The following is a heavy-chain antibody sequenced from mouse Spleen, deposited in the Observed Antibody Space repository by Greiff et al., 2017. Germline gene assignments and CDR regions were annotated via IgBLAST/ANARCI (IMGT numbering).Heavy chain of an antibody. Sequence: EVKLVESGGGLVKPGGSLKLSCAASGFAFSSYDMSWVRQTPEKRLEWVATISSGGSYTYYPDSVKGRFTISRDNARNTLYLQMSSLRSEDTALYYCARQDPSRDYFDYWGQGTTLTVSS. CDR2: ISSGGSYT. CDR1: GFAFSSYD. J-gene: IGHJ2*01. V-gene: IGHV5-9*02. CDR3: ARQDPSRDYFDY.